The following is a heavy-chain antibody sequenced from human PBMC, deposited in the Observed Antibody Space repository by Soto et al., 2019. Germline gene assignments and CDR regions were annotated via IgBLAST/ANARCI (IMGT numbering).Heavy chain of an antibody. CDR1: GYSFTSYW. CDR3: ARVLAVAGNYYYGMDV. V-gene: IGHV5-51*01. CDR2: IYPGDSDT. D-gene: IGHD6-19*01. J-gene: IGHJ6*02. Sequence: GESLKISCKGSGYSFTSYWIGWVRQMPGKGLEWMGIIYPGDSDTRYSPPFQGQVTISADKSISTAYLQWSSLKASDTAMYYCARVLAVAGNYYYGMDVWGQGTTVTVSS.